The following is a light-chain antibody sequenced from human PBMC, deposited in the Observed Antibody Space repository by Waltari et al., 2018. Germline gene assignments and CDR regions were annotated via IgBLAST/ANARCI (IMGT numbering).Light chain of an antibody. CDR1: QSLMHSNGNTY. J-gene: IGKJ1*01. CDR2: GGS. V-gene: IGKV2-40*01. CDR3: VQAIAFPRT. Sequence: DILMTQTPLSLPITPGEPASISCRSSQSLMHSNGNTYLHWYLQKPGQSPQLLIYGGSNRASGVPDRFSGSGSGTDFTLKISKVEAEDVGVYYCVQAIAFPRTFGQGTKVEIK.